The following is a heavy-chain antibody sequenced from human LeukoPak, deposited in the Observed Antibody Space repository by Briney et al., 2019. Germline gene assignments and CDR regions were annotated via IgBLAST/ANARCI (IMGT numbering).Heavy chain of an antibody. D-gene: IGHD3-22*01. CDR1: GFTFSSYG. V-gene: IGHV3-30*18. Sequence: GGSLRLSCAASGFTFSSYGMHWVRQAPGKGLEWVAVISYDGSDKYYADSVKGRFTISRDNSKNTLYLQMNSLRAEDTAVYYCAKDRDSSGYIDYWGQGTLVTVSS. J-gene: IGHJ4*02. CDR2: ISYDGSDK. CDR3: AKDRDSSGYIDY.